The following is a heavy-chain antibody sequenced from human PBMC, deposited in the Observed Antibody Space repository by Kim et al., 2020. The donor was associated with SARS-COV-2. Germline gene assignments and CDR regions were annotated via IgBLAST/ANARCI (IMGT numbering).Heavy chain of an antibody. J-gene: IGHJ4*02. Sequence: YNDYAVSVQSRITINPDPSKNQFSLQLNSVTPEDTAVYYCARGRQGPFDYWGQGTLVTVSS. V-gene: IGHV6-1*01. CDR2: YN. CDR3: ARGRQGPFDY.